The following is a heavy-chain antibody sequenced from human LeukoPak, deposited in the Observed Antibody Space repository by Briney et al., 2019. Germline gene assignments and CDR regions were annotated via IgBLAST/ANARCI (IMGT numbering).Heavy chain of an antibody. CDR1: GGTFSSYA. J-gene: IGHJ5*02. V-gene: IGHV1-69*13. Sequence: SVKVSCKASGGTFSSYAISWVRQAPGQGLEWMGGIIPIFGTANYAQKFQGRVTITADESTSTAYMELSSLRSEDTAVYYCARNQWDYDFWNGQTWFDPWGQGTLVTVSS. CDR2: IIPIFGTA. D-gene: IGHD3-3*01. CDR3: ARNQWDYDFWNGQTWFDP.